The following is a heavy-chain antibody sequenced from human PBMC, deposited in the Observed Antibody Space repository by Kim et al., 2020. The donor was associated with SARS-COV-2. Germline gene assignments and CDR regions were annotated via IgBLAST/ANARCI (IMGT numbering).Heavy chain of an antibody. J-gene: IGHJ4*02. CDR1: GFTFSTFW. V-gene: IGHV3-7*01. D-gene: IGHD1-26*01. CDR3: ARDAWAQGWTDGFDY. Sequence: GGSLRLSCVDSGFTFSTFWMSWVRQAPGKGLEWVANINQHGSETKYVDSVKGRFTIFRDNGKDSVYLQMNNLRAEDRAVYYCARDAWAQGWTDGFDYWGQGTLVTVSS. CDR2: INQHGSET.